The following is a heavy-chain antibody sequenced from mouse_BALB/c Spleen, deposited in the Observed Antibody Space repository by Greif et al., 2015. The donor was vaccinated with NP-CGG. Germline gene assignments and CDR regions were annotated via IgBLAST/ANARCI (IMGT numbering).Heavy chain of an antibody. J-gene: IGHJ2*01. CDR1: GFTFSDYY. CDR3: ARDWGYSSGYPDY. Sequence: EVQRVESGGGLVKPGGSLKLSCAASGFTFSDYYMYWVRQTPEKRLEWVATISDGGSYTYYPDSVKGRFTISRDNAKNNLYLQMSSLKSEDTAMYYCARDWGYSSGYPDYWGQGTTLTVSS. D-gene: IGHD3-1*01. V-gene: IGHV5-4*02. CDR2: ISDGGSYT.